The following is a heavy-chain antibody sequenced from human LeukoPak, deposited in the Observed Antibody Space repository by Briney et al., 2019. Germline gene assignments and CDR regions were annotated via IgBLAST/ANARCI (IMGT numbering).Heavy chain of an antibody. CDR3: ARDGEYYDSSGNFDY. CDR1: GFTFSDYY. J-gene: IGHJ4*02. D-gene: IGHD3-22*01. V-gene: IGHV3-11*01. Sequence: GGSLRLSCAASGFTFSDYYMSWIRQAPGKGLEWVSYISSSGSTIYYADSVKGRFTISRDNAKNSLYLQMNSLRAEDTAVYYCARDGEYYDSSGNFDYWGQETLVTVSS. CDR2: ISSSGSTI.